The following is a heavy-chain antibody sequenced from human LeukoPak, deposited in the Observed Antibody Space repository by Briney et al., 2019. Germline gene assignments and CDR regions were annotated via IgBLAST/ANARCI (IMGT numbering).Heavy chain of an antibody. CDR2: IKQAGSEK. CDR3: ARVDGDYSDAFDI. D-gene: IGHD4-17*01. J-gene: IGHJ3*02. Sequence: PGGSLRLSCAASGFTLSSYWISWVRQAPGKGLEWVATIKQAGSEKSYVDSVRGRFTISRDNAKNSLSLPMNSLRAEDTAVYYCARVDGDYSDAFDIWGQGTMVTVSS. CDR1: GFTLSSYW. V-gene: IGHV3-7*01.